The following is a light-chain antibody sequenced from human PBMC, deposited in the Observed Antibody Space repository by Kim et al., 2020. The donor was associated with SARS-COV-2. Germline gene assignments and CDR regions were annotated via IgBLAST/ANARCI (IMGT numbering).Light chain of an antibody. V-gene: IGKV1-5*01. J-gene: IGKJ2*03. CDR3: QQYSTYSYS. CDR2: DAT. Sequence: SASIGDRVSITCRASQSGDRWLAWYQQRPGKAPKLLIYDATDLKSGVPSRFSGRGSGTEFTLTITSLQPDDFGTYYCQQYSTYSYSLGQGTKLEI. CDR1: QSGDRW.